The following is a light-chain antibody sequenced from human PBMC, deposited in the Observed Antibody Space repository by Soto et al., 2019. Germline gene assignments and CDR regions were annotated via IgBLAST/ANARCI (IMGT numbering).Light chain of an antibody. CDR2: EVS. Sequence: QSALTQPASVSGSPGQSITISCTGTSSDVGGYNYVSWYQQHPGKAPKLLLSEVSKRPSGVSDRFSGSKSGNTASLTISGLQTQDEADYYCSSFTSAYTIVFGTGTKLTVL. J-gene: IGLJ1*01. V-gene: IGLV2-14*01. CDR1: SSDVGGYNY. CDR3: SSFTSAYTIV.